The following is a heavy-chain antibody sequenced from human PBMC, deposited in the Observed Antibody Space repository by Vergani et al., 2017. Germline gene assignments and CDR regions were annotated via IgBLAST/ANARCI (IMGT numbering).Heavy chain of an antibody. Sequence: QVQLQESGLGLVKSSQTLSLTCRVSGVSINSRYYWTWVRQPAGKGLQWLGRVYFTGSTNYNPSLRSRLSLSIDTSLNEFSLKLHSVSADDSAMYFCARAEFXTNFYGQSYYLDYWGQGIPVTVSS. CDR2: VYFTGST. CDR3: ARAEFXTNFYGQSYYLDY. J-gene: IGHJ4*02. CDR1: GVSINSRYY. D-gene: IGHD2/OR15-2a*01. V-gene: IGHV4-4*07.